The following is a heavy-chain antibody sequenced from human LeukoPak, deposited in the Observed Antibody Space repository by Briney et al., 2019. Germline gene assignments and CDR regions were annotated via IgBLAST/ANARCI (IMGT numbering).Heavy chain of an antibody. CDR1: GFTVNNNY. J-gene: IGHJ4*02. CDR3: AKLVYKHLIPYYFDY. D-gene: IGHD2-8*01. CDR2: IYSGGST. V-gene: IGHV3-53*01. Sequence: PGGSLRLSCAASGFTVNNNYMSWVRQAPGKGLEWVSVIYSGGSTNYADPVKGRFTISRDNSKNTLYLQMNSLRAEDTAVYYCAKLVYKHLIPYYFDYWGQGTLVTVSS.